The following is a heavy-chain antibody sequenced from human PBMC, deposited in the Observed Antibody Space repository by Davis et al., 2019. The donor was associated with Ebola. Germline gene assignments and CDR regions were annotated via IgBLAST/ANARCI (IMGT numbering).Heavy chain of an antibody. CDR3: ARDRTYSSSWGGYYYGMDV. J-gene: IGHJ6*02. Sequence: ASVTVSCKASGGTFITNTISWVRQATGQGLEWMGWMNPNSGNTGYAQKFQGRVTMTRNTSISTAYMELSSLRSEDTAVYYCARDRTYSSSWGGYYYGMDVWGQGTTVTVSS. V-gene: IGHV1-8*01. D-gene: IGHD6-13*01. CDR2: MNPNSGNT. CDR1: GGTFITNT.